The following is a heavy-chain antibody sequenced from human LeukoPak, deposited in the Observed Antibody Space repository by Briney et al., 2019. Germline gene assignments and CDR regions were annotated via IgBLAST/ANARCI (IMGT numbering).Heavy chain of an antibody. CDR3: ARHLDYYGSGTYEF. J-gene: IGHJ4*02. V-gene: IGHV4-59*08. CDR2: ISYSGST. Sequence: PSETLSLTCTVSGGSISSYHWSWIRQPPGKGLEWIGYISYSGSTNYNPSLKSRVTISVDTSKNQFSLRLSSVTAADTAVYYCARHLDYYGSGTYEFWGPGTLVTVSS. CDR1: GGSISSYH. D-gene: IGHD3-10*01.